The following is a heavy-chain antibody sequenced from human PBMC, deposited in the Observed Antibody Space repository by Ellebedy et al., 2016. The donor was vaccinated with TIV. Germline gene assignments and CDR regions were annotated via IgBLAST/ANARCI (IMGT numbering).Heavy chain of an antibody. V-gene: IGHV4-34*01. CDR3: VRGSDWNKVGY. CDR1: GGSSSGYY. Sequence: SETLSLTCAVSGGSSSGYYWNWVRQPPGKGLEWIGEISHTEGTSSNPALKRRVTISLDTSKKHFSLQLTSVTAADTAVYFCVRGSDWNKVGYWGQGTLVTVSS. CDR2: ISHTEGT. D-gene: IGHD1/OR15-1a*01. J-gene: IGHJ4*02.